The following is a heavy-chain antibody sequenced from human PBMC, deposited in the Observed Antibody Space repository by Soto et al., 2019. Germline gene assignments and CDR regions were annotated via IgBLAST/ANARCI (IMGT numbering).Heavy chain of an antibody. CDR2: IYYSGST. CDR1: GGSISSGGYY. V-gene: IGHV4-31*03. D-gene: IGHD2-2*02. CDR3: ARAWPRYCSSTSCYIWFDT. Sequence: TLSLTCTVSGGSISSGGYYWSWIRQHPGKGLEWIGYIYYSGSTYYNPSLKSRVTISVDTSKNQFSLKLSSVTAADTAVYYCARAWPRYCSSTSCYIWFDTWGQGTLVTVSS. J-gene: IGHJ5*02.